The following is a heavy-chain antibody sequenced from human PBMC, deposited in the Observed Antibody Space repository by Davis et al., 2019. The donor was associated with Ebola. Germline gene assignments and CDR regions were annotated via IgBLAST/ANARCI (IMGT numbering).Heavy chain of an antibody. CDR2: INAGNGDT. D-gene: IGHD1-1*01. Sequence: AASVKVSCKASGYIFTSYAMHWVRQAPGQRLEWMGWINAGNGDTKYSQKFQGRVTMTRNTSISTAYMELSSLRSEDTAVYYCARGYWRYFDLWGRGTLVTVSS. CDR1: GYIFTSYA. V-gene: IGHV1-3*01. CDR3: ARGYWRYFDL. J-gene: IGHJ2*01.